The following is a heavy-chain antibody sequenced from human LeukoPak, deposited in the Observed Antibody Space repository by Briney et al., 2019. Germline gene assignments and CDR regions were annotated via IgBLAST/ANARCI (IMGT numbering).Heavy chain of an antibody. J-gene: IGHJ4*02. CDR3: ARDPYTVVVPAADY. V-gene: IGHV3-30*04. D-gene: IGHD2-2*01. CDR1: GFTFSSYA. CDR2: ISYDGSNK. Sequence: GRSLRLSCAASGFTFSSYAMHWVRQAPGKGLEWVAVISYDGSNKYYADSVKGRSTISRDNSKNTLYLQMNSLRAEDTAVYYCARDPYTVVVPAADYWGQGTLVTVSS.